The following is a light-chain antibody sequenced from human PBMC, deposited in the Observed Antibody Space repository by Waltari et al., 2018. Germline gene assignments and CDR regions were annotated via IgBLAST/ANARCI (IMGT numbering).Light chain of an antibody. Sequence: DIQMTQSPSSVSASVGDRVTITCRASQAIRDWLVWYQQKPGRAPNLLMYGASTLRSGVPSRFSGSGSGTDFTLTIDSLQPEDFATYFYQQANSFPLTFGGGTKV. V-gene: IGKV1-12*01. CDR1: QAIRDW. J-gene: IGKJ4*01. CDR2: GAS. CDR3: QQANSFPLT.